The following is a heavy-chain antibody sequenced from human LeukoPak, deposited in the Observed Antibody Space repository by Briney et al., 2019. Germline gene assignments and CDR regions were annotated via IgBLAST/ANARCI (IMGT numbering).Heavy chain of an antibody. CDR1: GFTFSTYA. J-gene: IGHJ4*02. D-gene: IGHD3-10*02. CDR2: LSPSGGIT. CDR3: AKGVNYFVLEY. V-gene: IGHV3-23*01. Sequence: QPGVSLRLSCAASGFTFSTYAMSWVRQAPGKGLEWVSALSPSGGITYYEDSVKGRFTISRDNSKNTLYLQMNSLRAEDTAVYYCAKGVNYFVLEYWGQGTLVTISS.